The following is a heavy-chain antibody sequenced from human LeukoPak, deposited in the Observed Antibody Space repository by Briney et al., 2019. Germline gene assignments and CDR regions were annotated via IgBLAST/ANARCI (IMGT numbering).Heavy chain of an antibody. CDR3: ARGSYFDH. CDR2: ISWNSGSI. D-gene: IGHD3-16*01. J-gene: IGHJ4*02. V-gene: IGHV3-9*01. CDR1: GFTFDDYA. Sequence: PGRSLRLSCAASGFTFDDYAMHWVRQAPGKGLEWVSGISWNSGSIGYADSVKGRFTISRDNAKNSLYLQMNSLRAEDTALYYCARGSYFDHRGQGTLVTVSS.